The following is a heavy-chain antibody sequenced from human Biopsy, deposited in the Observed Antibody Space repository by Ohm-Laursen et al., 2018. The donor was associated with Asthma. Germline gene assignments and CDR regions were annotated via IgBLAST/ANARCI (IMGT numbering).Heavy chain of an antibody. CDR3: VRHQYSSSWSTFDY. CDR1: GGSITSSSYY. Sequence: PGTLSLTCTVSGGSITSSSYYWGWIRQPPGKGMEWIGSMYHSGSPSYHPSLKSQATISVDTAKNQLSLKMSSVTAADTAVYFCVRHQYSSSWSTFDYWGQGALVTVSS. J-gene: IGHJ4*02. D-gene: IGHD3-22*01. CDR2: MYHSGSP. V-gene: IGHV4-39*01.